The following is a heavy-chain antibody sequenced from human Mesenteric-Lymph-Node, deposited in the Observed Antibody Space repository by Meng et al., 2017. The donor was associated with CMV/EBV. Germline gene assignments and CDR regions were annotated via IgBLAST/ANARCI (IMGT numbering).Heavy chain of an antibody. CDR2: IFPASGGT. CDR1: GYIFTDYY. J-gene: IGHJ4*02. D-gene: IGHD2-8*01. CDR3: ARISPGVASALDY. V-gene: IGHV1-2*02. Sequence: KAHGYIFTDYYIHWVRQAPGQGLEWMGWIFPASGGTVFAQNFQGRVTMIRDTSISTAYMELSRLISEDTAVYFCARISPGVASALDYWGQGTLVTVSS.